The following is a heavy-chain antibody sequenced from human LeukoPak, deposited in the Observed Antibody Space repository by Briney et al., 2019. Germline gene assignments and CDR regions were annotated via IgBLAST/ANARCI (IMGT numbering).Heavy chain of an antibody. CDR3: AKSSSAAAGSAWFDP. CDR1: GFTFGDYA. J-gene: IGHJ5*02. Sequence: PGGSLRLSCAASGFTFGDYAMHWVRQAPGKGLEWVSGISWNSGSIGYADSVKGRFTISRDNAKNSLYLQMNSLRAEDMALYYCAKSSSAAAGSAWFDPWGQGTLVTVSS. CDR2: ISWNSGSI. V-gene: IGHV3-9*03. D-gene: IGHD6-13*01.